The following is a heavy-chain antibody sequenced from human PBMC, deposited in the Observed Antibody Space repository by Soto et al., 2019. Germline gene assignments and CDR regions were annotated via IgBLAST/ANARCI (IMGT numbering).Heavy chain of an antibody. D-gene: IGHD3-16*01. CDR1: GYSFTRYG. CDR3: ARVDVYVTPSPQDV. V-gene: IGHV1-18*01. Sequence: ASVKVSCKASGYSFTRYGIAWARQAPGQGLEWMGWINTYNGNTNYAQNLQGRVTLTTDTSTSTAYMELTSLRSNDTAIYYCARVDVYVTPSPQDVWGKGTTVTVSS. J-gene: IGHJ6*04. CDR2: INTYNGNT.